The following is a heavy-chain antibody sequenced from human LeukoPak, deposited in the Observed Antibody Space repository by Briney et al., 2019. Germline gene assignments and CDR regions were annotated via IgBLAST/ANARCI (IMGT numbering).Heavy chain of an antibody. Sequence: PGGSLRLSCAASGFTVSSNYMSWVRQAPGKGLEWVSVIYSGGSTYYADSVKGRFTISRDNSKNTLYLQMNSLRAEDTAVYYCARDPDYYDGSGLVVQKYSQHWGQGTLVTVSS. J-gene: IGHJ1*01. CDR1: GFTVSSNY. CDR3: ARDPDYYDGSGLVVQKYSQH. V-gene: IGHV3-66*01. CDR2: IYSGGST. D-gene: IGHD3-22*01.